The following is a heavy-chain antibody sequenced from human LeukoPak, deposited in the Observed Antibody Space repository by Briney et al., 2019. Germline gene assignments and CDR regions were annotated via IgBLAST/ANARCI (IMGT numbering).Heavy chain of an antibody. CDR2: IGTAGDT. J-gene: IGHJ4*02. V-gene: IGHV3-13*01. CDR1: GFTFSGYD. Sequence: GGSLRLSCAASGFTFSGYDMHWVRQATGKGLEWVSAIGTAGDTYYPGSVKGRFTISRENAKNSLYLQMNSLRAGDTAVYYCARAGRYSGSYRRLSKEENDYWGQGTLVTVSS. CDR3: ARAGRYSGSYRRLSKEENDY. D-gene: IGHD1-26*01.